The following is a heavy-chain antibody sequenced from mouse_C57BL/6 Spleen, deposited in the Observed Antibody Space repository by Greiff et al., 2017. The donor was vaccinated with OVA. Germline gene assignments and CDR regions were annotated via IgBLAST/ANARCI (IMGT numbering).Heavy chain of an antibody. CDR3: ARLLGRYYYAMDY. Sequence: VQLQQPGAELVKPGASVKMSCKASGYTFTSYWITWVKQRPGQGLEWIGDIYPGSGSTNYNEKFKSKATLTVDTSSSTAYMQLSSLTSEDSAVYYCARLLGRYYYAMDYWGQGTSVTVSS. J-gene: IGHJ4*01. CDR2: IYPGSGST. V-gene: IGHV1-55*01. CDR1: GYTFTSYW. D-gene: IGHD4-1*01.